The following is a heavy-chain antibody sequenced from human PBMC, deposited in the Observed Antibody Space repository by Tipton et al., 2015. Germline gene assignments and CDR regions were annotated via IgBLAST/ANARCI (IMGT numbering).Heavy chain of an antibody. J-gene: IGHJ4*02. D-gene: IGHD2-15*01. CDR3: ARGGWSLDY. V-gene: IGHV4-59*01. CDR1: GGSISSNH. CDR2: IYYSGST. Sequence: TLSLTCTVSGGSISSNHWSWIRQPPGKGLEWIGYIYYSGSTNYNPSLKSRVTISVDASKSQFSLRLSSVTAADTAVYYCARGGWSLDYWGQGTLVTVSS.